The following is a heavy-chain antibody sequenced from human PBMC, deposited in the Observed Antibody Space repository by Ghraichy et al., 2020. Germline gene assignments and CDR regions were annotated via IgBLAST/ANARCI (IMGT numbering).Heavy chain of an antibody. CDR1: EFIFSTYN. V-gene: IGHV3-48*01. CDR2: ISSSSSTI. J-gene: IGHJ5*02. Sequence: GGSLRLSCAASEFIFSTYNMNWVRQAPGRGLEWVSYISSSSSTIHYADSVKGRFTISRDNAKNSLYLQMNSLRAEDTAVYYCARGYGSGRNWFDPWVQGTLVTVSS. D-gene: IGHD3-10*01. CDR3: ARGYGSGRNWFDP.